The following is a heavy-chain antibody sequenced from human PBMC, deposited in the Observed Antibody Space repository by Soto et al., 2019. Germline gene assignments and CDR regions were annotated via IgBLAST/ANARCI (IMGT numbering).Heavy chain of an antibody. V-gene: IGHV1-18*01. CDR3: ARDGAGYYYGSGSYYGYYGMDV. D-gene: IGHD3-10*01. CDR1: GYTFTSYG. Sequence: ASVKVSCKASGYTFTSYGISWVRQAPGQGLEWMGWISAYNGNTNYAQKLQGRVTMTTDTSTSTAYMELRSLRSDDPAVYYCARDGAGYYYGSGSYYGYYGMDVWGQGTTVTVS. J-gene: IGHJ6*02. CDR2: ISAYNGNT.